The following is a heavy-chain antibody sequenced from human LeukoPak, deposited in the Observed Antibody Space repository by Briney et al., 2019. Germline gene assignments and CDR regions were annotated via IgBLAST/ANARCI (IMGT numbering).Heavy chain of an antibody. Sequence: SETLSLTCVVYGGSFSGYYWSWIRQPPGKGLEWIGEINHSGSTNYNPSLKSRVTISVDTSKNQFSLKLSSVTAADTAVYYCARGRRLAVAASFDYWGQGTLVTVSS. CDR3: ARGRRLAVAASFDY. V-gene: IGHV4-34*01. CDR2: INHSGST. CDR1: GGSFSGYY. J-gene: IGHJ4*02. D-gene: IGHD6-19*01.